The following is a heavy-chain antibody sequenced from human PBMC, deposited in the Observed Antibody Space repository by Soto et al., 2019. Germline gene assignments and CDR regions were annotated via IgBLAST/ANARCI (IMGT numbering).Heavy chain of an antibody. V-gene: IGHV4-4*02. CDR3: ARAPVEYYYGSGSSNYYYGMDV. J-gene: IGHJ6*02. CDR1: GGSISSSNW. D-gene: IGHD3-10*01. CDR2: IYHSGST. Sequence: PSETLSLTCAVSGGSISSSNWWSWVRQPPGKGLEWIGEIYHSGSTNYNPSLKSRVTISVDKSKNQFSLKLSSVTAADTAVYYCARAPVEYYYGSGSSNYYYGMDVWGQGTTVTVSS.